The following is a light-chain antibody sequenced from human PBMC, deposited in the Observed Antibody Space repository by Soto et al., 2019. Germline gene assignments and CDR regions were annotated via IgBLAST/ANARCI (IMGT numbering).Light chain of an antibody. V-gene: IGLV2-14*03. J-gene: IGLJ1*01. Sequence: QSVLTQPASVSGSPGQSITISCTGSSSDVGGYKYVSWYQQHPGKAPKLIIFDVSNRPSGISNRFSGSKSGNTASLTISGLQAEDEADYYCISYTSSSPYVFGTGTKVTVL. CDR2: DVS. CDR3: ISYTSSSPYV. CDR1: SSDVGGYKY.